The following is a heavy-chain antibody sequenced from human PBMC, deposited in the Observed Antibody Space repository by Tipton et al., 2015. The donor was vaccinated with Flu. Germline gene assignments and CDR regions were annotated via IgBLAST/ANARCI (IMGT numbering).Heavy chain of an antibody. D-gene: IGHD5-24*01. CDR3: ARDLGDGHNQLYFNGMDV. V-gene: IGHV3-21*04. CDR2: ISRSGGYT. CDR1: GFSVGSYS. Sequence: SLRLSCAPSGFSVGSYSMNWVRQAPGQGPEWVSAISRSGGYTYYADSVKGRFTISRDNGRNSLYLQMDSLTVDDTAVYFCARDLGDGHNQLYFNGMDVWGQGTTVTVSS. J-gene: IGHJ6*02.